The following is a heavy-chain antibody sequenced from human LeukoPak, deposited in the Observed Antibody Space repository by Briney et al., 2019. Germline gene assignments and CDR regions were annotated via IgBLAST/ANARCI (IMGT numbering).Heavy chain of an antibody. Sequence: PVKVSCKASGGTFSSYAISWVRQAPGHGLEWMGGIIPIFGTANYAQKFQGRVTITADESTSTAYIELSSLRSEDTAVYYCASSGELRVYYYYYGMDVWGQGTTVTVS. D-gene: IGHD2-15*01. V-gene: IGHV1-69*01. CDR1: GGTFSSYA. CDR3: ASSGELRVYYYYYGMDV. J-gene: IGHJ6*02. CDR2: IIPIFGTA.